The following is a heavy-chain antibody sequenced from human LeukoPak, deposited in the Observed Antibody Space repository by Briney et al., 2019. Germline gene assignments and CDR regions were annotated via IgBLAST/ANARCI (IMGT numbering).Heavy chain of an antibody. CDR1: GFTFSSYE. Sequence: HPGGSLRLSCAASGFTFSSYEMHWVRQAPGKGLEYVSAINSDGGSTYYANSVKGRFTVSRDNSKSTLYLQMGSLRDEDMAVYYCARELQGTVLVPWYLDLWGRGTLVTVSS. CDR3: ARELQGTVLVPWYLDL. D-gene: IGHD5-18*01. CDR2: INSDGGST. V-gene: IGHV3-64*01. J-gene: IGHJ2*01.